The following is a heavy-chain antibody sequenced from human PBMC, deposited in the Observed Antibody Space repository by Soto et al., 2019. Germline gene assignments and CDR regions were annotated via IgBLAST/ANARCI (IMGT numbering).Heavy chain of an antibody. D-gene: IGHD3-10*01. CDR2: ISGSDGKT. J-gene: IGHJ1*01. CDR3: ARWSYLGY. CDR1: GFSFGSYA. Sequence: GGSLRLSCAASGFSFGSYALSWVRQAPGKGLEWVSTISGSDGKTFYADSVKGRFSISRDTSQSTLYLQMNSLRADDTAMYYCARWSYLGYWGQGTRVTVSS. V-gene: IGHV3-23*01.